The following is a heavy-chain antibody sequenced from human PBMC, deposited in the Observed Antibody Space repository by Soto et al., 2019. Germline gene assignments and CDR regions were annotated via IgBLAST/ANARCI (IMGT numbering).Heavy chain of an antibody. CDR1: GGSFRGYY. D-gene: IGHD1-1*01. Sequence: PSETLSHTCALYGGSFRGYYWSWIRQPTGKGLEWIGESNHGGSTNYNPSLKSRVTISVDTSKNQFSLNLNSVTAADTALYYCARALGYTSGHLPIDYWGQGILVTVPQ. V-gene: IGHV4-34*01. CDR3: ARALGYTSGHLPIDY. CDR2: SNHGGST. J-gene: IGHJ4*02.